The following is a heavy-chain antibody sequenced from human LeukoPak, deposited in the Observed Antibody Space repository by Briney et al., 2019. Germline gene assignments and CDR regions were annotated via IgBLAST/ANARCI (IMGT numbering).Heavy chain of an antibody. CDR1: GGSFSGYY. J-gene: IGHJ3*02. CDR2: INHSGST. D-gene: IGHD2-15*01. V-gene: IGHV4-34*01. CDR3: ARPVVKCSGGSCFDAFDI. Sequence: SQTLSLTCTVYGGSFSGYYWSWVRQPPGKGLEWIGEINHSGSTNYNPSLKSRVTISVDTSKNQFSLKLSSVTAADTAMYYCARPVVKCSGGSCFDAFDIWGQGTMVTVSS.